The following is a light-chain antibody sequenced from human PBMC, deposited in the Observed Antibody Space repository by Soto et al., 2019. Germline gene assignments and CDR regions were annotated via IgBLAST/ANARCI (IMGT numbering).Light chain of an antibody. CDR2: ADT. V-gene: IGLV1-40*01. CDR3: QSYDSSLSAYV. CDR1: SSNIGAGYY. J-gene: IGLJ1*01. Sequence: QLVLTQPPSVSGAPGQRVTISCTGSSSNIGAGYYVHWYQQLPGTAPKLLIHADTNRPSGVPDRFSVSKSGTSASLAITGLQAEDEADYYCQSYDSSLSAYVFGTGTKVTVL.